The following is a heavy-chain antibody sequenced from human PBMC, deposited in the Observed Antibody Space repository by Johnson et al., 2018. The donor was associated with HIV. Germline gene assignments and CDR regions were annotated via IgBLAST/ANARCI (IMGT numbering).Heavy chain of an antibody. D-gene: IGHD3-22*01. CDR3: ARSRYNSSGYGI. J-gene: IGHJ3*02. Sequence: QMVLVESGGGLVQPGGSLRLSCTASGFAFSSYALHWVRQAPGKGLEWVAVISYDGRDAYYADSVKGRFTISRDNSKNTLYLQMNSLSAEDTAVYYCARSRYNSSGYGIWGQGTMVTVSS. CDR1: GFAFSSYA. V-gene: IGHV3-30*14. CDR2: ISYDGRDA.